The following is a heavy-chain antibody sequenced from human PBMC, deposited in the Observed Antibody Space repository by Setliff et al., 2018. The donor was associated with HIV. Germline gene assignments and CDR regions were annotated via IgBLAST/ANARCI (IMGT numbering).Heavy chain of an antibody. CDR3: ATLDHSGGNFLAY. Sequence: SETLSLTCAVSGVSISSSSYFWGWIRRPPGTGLDWIGSIYFSCSTYYNPSLESRVTISMDTSKNQFSLKLTSVTAADTAVYYCATLDHSGGNFLAYWGQGSLVTVSS. CDR2: IYFSCST. V-gene: IGHV4-39*01. CDR1: GVSISSSSYF. J-gene: IGHJ4*02. D-gene: IGHD2-21*02.